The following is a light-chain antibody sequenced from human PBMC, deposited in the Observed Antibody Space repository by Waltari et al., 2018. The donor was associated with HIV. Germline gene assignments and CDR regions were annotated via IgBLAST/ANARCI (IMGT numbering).Light chain of an antibody. J-gene: IGKJ1*01. V-gene: IGKV3-15*01. CDR2: GVS. CDR3: QQFYYWPRT. Sequence: EIVLTQSPVALSVSPGDRVTLSCRASESVGSCFAWYQQRPGQGPTLRMHGVSTRASGVSARFSGSGSGTEVNLTITSLQSDDSAIYFCQQFYYWPRTFGQGTKVEVK. CDR1: ESVGSC.